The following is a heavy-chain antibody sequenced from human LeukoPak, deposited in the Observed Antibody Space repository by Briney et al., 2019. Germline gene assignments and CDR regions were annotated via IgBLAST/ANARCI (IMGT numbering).Heavy chain of an antibody. V-gene: IGHV3-21*04. Sequence: PGGSLRLSCAASGFMFSAYTMNWVRQAPGKGLEWVSSISRSSSYIYYADSVKGRFTISRDNSKNTLHLQMNSLRAEDTAVYYCATGGRLRLDPPQGDHWGQGTLVTVSS. CDR3: ATGGRLRLDPPQGDH. D-gene: IGHD3-16*01. CDR1: GFMFSAYT. CDR2: ISRSSSYI. J-gene: IGHJ4*02.